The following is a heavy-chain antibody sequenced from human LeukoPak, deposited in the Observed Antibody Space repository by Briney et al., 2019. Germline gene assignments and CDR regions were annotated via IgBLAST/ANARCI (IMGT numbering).Heavy chain of an antibody. CDR1: GGTFSSYA. CDR3: ARERVYYDGSGYKTAEYFQH. V-gene: IGHV1-69*01. CDR2: IIPIFGTA. D-gene: IGHD3-22*01. J-gene: IGHJ1*01. Sequence: SVKVSCKASGGTFSSYAISWVRQAPGQGLEWMGGIIPIFGTASYAQKFQGRVTITADESTSTAYMELSSLRSEDTAVYYCARERVYYDGSGYKTAEYFQHWGQGTLVTVSS.